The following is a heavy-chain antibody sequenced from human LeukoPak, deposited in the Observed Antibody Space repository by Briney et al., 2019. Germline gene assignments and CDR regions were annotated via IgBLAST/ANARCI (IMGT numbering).Heavy chain of an antibody. Sequence: GGSLRLSCAASGFTSSNHGMNWVRQAPGKGLEWVSGISPSGDITYYADSVKGRFTISRDNSKNTLYLEVISLTAEDTAVYYCAKDDAWLRFGEWSQGTLVTVSS. CDR3: AKDDAWLRFGE. D-gene: IGHD3-10*01. CDR1: GFTSSNHG. J-gene: IGHJ4*02. V-gene: IGHV3-23*01. CDR2: ISPSGDIT.